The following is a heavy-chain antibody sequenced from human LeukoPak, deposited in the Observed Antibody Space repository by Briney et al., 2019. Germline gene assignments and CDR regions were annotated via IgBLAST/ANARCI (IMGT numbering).Heavy chain of an antibody. CDR1: RLTSSNYY. Sequence: KPRVSVSLFGLTKRLTSSNYYLMCIPPESGQGQESISYISSSSSYTNYADSVKGRFTISRDKAKNSLYLQMNSLRAEDTAVYYCAIPGVVPHGYFDYWGQGTLVTVSS. V-gene: IGHV3-11*06. CDR2: ISSSSSYT. CDR3: AIPGVVPHGYFDY. J-gene: IGHJ4*02. D-gene: IGHD3-3*01.